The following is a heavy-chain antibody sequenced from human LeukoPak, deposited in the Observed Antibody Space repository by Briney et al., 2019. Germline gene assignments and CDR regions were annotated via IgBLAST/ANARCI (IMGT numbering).Heavy chain of an antibody. CDR1: GFTFDAYA. J-gene: IGHJ4*02. Sequence: GGSLRLSCAASGFTFDAYAMSWVRQAPGKGLERVSGINWNGGRTGYADSVKGRFTISRDNAKNSLHLQMNSLRAEDTAVYYCARGVHYYDSSGYYSHFDYWGQGTLVTVSS. CDR3: ARGVHYYDSSGYYSHFDY. V-gene: IGHV3-20*04. D-gene: IGHD3-22*01. CDR2: INWNGGRT.